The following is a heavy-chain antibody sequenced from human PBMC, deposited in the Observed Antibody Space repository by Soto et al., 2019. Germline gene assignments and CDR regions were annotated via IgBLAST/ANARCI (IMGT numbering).Heavy chain of an antibody. J-gene: IGHJ5*02. D-gene: IGHD3-10*01. Sequence: LSLTCTVSGGSISSGGYYWSWIRQHPGKGLEWIGYIYYSGSTYYNPSLKSRVTISVDTSKNKFSLKLSSVTAADTAVYYCASLLLWFGEPWNNWFDPWGQGTLVTVSS. CDR3: ASLLLWFGEPWNNWFDP. V-gene: IGHV4-31*03. CDR1: GGSISSGGYY. CDR2: IYYSGST.